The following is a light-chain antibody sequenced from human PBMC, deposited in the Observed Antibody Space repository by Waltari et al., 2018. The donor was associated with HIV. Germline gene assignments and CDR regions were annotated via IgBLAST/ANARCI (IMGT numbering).Light chain of an antibody. J-gene: IGLJ3*02. Sequence: QTEVTQEPSLSVSPGGTVTLTCGLKSGSVSTSHNPSWYQQTPGPPPRTLIDSATSRSSGVPARFSGSIVGNKAALTITGAQADDESHYYCLLYVGSGIAVFGGGTKLTVL. CDR1: SGSVSTSHN. V-gene: IGLV8-61*01. CDR2: SAT. CDR3: LLYVGSGIAV.